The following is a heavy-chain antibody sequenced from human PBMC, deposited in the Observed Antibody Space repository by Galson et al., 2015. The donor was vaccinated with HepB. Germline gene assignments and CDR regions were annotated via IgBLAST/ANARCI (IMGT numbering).Heavy chain of an antibody. V-gene: IGHV3-33*01. Sequence: SLRVACAASGFTFSRHSMHWVRQAPGQGLEWVAGIWPDGGNKYYADAVKGRFTISREKSNSTVSLQMNSLREEDTAVYYCPRSMQVVAAADHWGQGTLVTVSS. CDR2: IWPDGGNK. J-gene: IGHJ4*02. CDR1: GFTFSRHS. CDR3: PRSMQVVAAADH. D-gene: IGHD6-13*01.